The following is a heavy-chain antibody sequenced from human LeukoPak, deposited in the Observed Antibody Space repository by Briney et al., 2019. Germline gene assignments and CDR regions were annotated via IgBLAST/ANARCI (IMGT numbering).Heavy chain of an antibody. CDR2: INQDGSEK. V-gene: IGHV3-7*01. D-gene: IGHD6-6*01. CDR1: GFTFSSYW. Sequence: GGSLRLSCAASGFTFSSYWMSWVRQAPGKGLEWVANINQDGSEKYYVDSVEGRFNISRDNARNSLYLQMNSLGVDDTAVYYCARSSWFDPWGQGTLVTVSS. J-gene: IGHJ5*02. CDR3: ARSSWFDP.